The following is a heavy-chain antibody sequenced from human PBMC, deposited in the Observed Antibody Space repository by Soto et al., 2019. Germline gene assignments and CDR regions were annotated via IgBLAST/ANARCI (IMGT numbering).Heavy chain of an antibody. CDR1: GAYIHFGGYY. J-gene: IGHJ5*02. Sequence: SETLSLTCSVSGAYIHFGGYYWTWIRQRPGKGLEWMGYIYYTGKTYYNPSLESRLTMSVDRSKNQFSLRLTSVTAADTAVYFCGRDLTSNANCIDPWGQGTLVTVSS. V-gene: IGHV4-30-4*01. CDR2: IYYTGKT. CDR3: GRDLTSNANCIDP. D-gene: IGHD2-2*01.